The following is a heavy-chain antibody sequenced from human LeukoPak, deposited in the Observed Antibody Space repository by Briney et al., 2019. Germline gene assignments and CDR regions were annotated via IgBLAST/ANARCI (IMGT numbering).Heavy chain of an antibody. V-gene: IGHV1-2*06. CDR1: GYTFTGYY. J-gene: IGHJ4*02. CDR3: ARNVRAAAGIYYFDY. D-gene: IGHD6-13*01. Sequence: ASVKVSCKASGYTFTGYYMHWVRQAPGLGLEWMGRINPNSGGTNYAQKFQGRVTMTRDTSISTAYMELSRLRSDDTAVYYCARNVRAAAGIYYFDYWGQGTLVTVSS. CDR2: INPNSGGT.